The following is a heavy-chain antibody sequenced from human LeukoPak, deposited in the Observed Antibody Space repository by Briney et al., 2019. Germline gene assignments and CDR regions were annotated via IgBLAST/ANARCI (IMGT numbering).Heavy chain of an antibody. V-gene: IGHV1-46*01. CDR1: GYTFTGYH. D-gene: IGHD1-14*01. CDR2: INPSGGST. J-gene: IGHJ6*02. Sequence: ASVKVSCKASGYTFTGYHMHWVRQAPGQGLEWMGIINPSGGSTSYAQKFQGRVTMSRDTSTSTVYMELSSLRSEDTAVYYCARVPPGGRGMDVWGQGTTVTVSS. CDR3: ARVPPGGRGMDV.